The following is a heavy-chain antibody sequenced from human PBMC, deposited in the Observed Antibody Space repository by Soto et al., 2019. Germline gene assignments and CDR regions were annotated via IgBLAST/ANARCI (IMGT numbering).Heavy chain of an antibody. D-gene: IGHD6-13*01. V-gene: IGHV5-51*01. Sequence: GESLKISCQASGYSFTTYWIGWVRQMPGKGLEWMGIIYPGDSDTRYSPSFQGQVTISADKSISTAYLQWSSLKASDSAMFYCARKDIAGNSVDFWGQGTLVTVSS. CDR2: IYPGDSDT. J-gene: IGHJ4*02. CDR1: GYSFTTYW. CDR3: ARKDIAGNSVDF.